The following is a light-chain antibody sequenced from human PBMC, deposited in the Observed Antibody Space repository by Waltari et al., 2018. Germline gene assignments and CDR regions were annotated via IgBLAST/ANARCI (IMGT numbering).Light chain of an antibody. CDR1: SSNIGAGYY. V-gene: IGLV1-40*01. CDR2: ANR. Sequence: QSVLTQPPSVSGAPGQRVTISCTGSSSNIGAGYYVPWYLQLPGTAPKLLIYANRNRPSGVPDRFSGSKSGTSASLAITGLQPEDEADYYCQSYDSSLSGRPWVFGGGTKLTVL. CDR3: QSYDSSLSGRPWV. J-gene: IGLJ3*02.